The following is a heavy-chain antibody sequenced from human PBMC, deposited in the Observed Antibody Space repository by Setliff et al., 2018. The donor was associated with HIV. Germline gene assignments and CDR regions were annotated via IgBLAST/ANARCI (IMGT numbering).Heavy chain of an antibody. Sequence: PSETLSLTCTVSGGSISSGDYYWSWIRQPPGKGLEWIGNINDSESTYYNPSLKSRVTVSVDTSKNQLSLKLGSVTAADTAVYYCASLPPLYDSSGYYFDYWGQGTLVTVSS. V-gene: IGHV4-30-4*08. CDR2: INDSEST. CDR3: ASLPPLYDSSGYYFDY. J-gene: IGHJ4*02. CDR1: GGSISSGDYY. D-gene: IGHD3-22*01.